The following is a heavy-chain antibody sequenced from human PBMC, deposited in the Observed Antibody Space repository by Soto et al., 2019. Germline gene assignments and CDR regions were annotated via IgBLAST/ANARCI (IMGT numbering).Heavy chain of an antibody. Sequence: QVQLVQSGAEVKKPGASVKVSCKASGFTFTNHYMHWVRQAPGQGLEWVAMINANGGSTNYAQKFQGRVTVTRDTSTSTVYLELSSLRSEDTAVYYGARERGSGSYAAFDFWGQGTMLSVSS. CDR3: ARERGSGSYAAFDF. CDR1: GFTFTNHY. V-gene: IGHV1-46*01. CDR2: INANGGST. J-gene: IGHJ3*01. D-gene: IGHD1-26*01.